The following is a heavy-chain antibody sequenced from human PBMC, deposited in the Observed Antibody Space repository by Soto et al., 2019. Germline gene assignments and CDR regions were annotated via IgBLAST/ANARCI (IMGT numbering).Heavy chain of an antibody. V-gene: IGHV1-69*13. CDR1: GGTFSNHA. CDR3: ARGPDRSGFYLFDY. Sequence: SVKVSCKASGGTFSNHAISWVRQAPGQGPEWMGGIIPLSGTTNYARKFQGRVTITADESMTTAYMELSSLRYEDTAVYYCARGPDRSGFYLFDYWGQGTLVTVSS. CDR2: IIPLSGTT. D-gene: IGHD3-22*01. J-gene: IGHJ4*02.